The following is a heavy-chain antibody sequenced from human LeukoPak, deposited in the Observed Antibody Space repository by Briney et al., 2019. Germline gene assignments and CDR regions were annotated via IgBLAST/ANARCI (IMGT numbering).Heavy chain of an antibody. Sequence: ASVKVSCKASGGTFSSYAISWVRQAPGQGLEWMGGIIPIFGTANYAQKFQGRVTITADESTSTAYMELRSLRSDDTAVYYCARGTYMVTDYWGQGTLVTVSS. D-gene: IGHD5-18*01. J-gene: IGHJ4*02. CDR1: GGTFSSYA. CDR2: IIPIFGTA. V-gene: IGHV1-69*13. CDR3: ARGTYMVTDY.